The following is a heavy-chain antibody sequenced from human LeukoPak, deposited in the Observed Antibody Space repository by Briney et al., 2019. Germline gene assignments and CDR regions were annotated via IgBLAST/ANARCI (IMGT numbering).Heavy chain of an antibody. D-gene: IGHD6-6*01. Sequence: SETLSLTCAVSGGSISSGAYSWSWIRQPPGKGLEWIGYIYYSDTSYYNPSLKSRVTISVDTSRNQFSLKLRSVTAADTAVYYCARDRSVGVLPAPPFDFWGQGTLVTVSS. CDR2: IYYSDTS. CDR3: ARDRSVGVLPAPPFDF. CDR1: GGSISSGAYS. J-gene: IGHJ4*02. V-gene: IGHV4-30-4*07.